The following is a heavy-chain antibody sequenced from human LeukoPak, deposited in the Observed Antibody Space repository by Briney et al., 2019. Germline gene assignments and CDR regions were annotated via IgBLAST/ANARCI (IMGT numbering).Heavy chain of an antibody. J-gene: IGHJ4*02. CDR2: INPNSGGT. CDR1: GYSFTGYY. D-gene: IGHD6-19*01. Sequence: ASVKVSCKASGYSFTGYYMHWVRQAPGQGLEWMGWINPNSGGTNYAQKFQGRVTMTRDTSISTAYMELSRLRSDDTAVYYCARGLVLVAGPRNPFDYWGQGTLVTVSS. CDR3: ARGLVLVAGPRNPFDY. V-gene: IGHV1-2*02.